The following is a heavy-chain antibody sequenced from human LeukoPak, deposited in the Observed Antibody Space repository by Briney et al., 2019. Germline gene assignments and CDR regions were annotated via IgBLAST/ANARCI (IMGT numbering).Heavy chain of an antibody. CDR2: IYYSGST. D-gene: IGHD2-15*01. CDR3: ARGIEGVDY. CDR1: GGSISSSSYY. V-gene: IGHV4-61*05. Sequence: SETLSLTCTVSGGSISSSSYYWGWIRQPPGKGLEWIGYIYYSGSTNYNPSLKSRVTISVDTSKNQFSLKLSSVTAADTAVYYCARGIEGVDYWGQGTLVTVSS. J-gene: IGHJ4*02.